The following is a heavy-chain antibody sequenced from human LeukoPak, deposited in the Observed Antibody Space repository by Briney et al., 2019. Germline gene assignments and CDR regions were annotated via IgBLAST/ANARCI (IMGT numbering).Heavy chain of an antibody. V-gene: IGHV1-69*04. J-gene: IGHJ4*02. CDR2: IIPILNIT. Sequence: SVKVSCKASRGTFSKYAISWVRQAPGQGLEWMGRIIPILNITHYAQKFQGRVTIAADKSASTAYMELSSLRSEDTAVYYCARDDDRAREIDYWGQGTLVTVSS. D-gene: IGHD3-22*01. CDR3: ARDDDRAREIDY. CDR1: RGTFSKYA.